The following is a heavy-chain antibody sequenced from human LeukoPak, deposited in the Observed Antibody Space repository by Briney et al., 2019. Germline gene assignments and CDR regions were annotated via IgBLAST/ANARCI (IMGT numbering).Heavy chain of an antibody. V-gene: IGHV3-74*01. Sequence: GGSLRLSCAASTFTFNTYWMHWVRQVPGRGLEWVSRINGDESSTNYADSVKGRFTISRDNAKDTLYLHMNSLTAEDTAVYYCARGAKWAYYFDYWGQGTLVTVSS. CDR1: TFTFNTYW. D-gene: IGHD1-26*01. J-gene: IGHJ4*02. CDR2: INGDESST. CDR3: ARGAKWAYYFDY.